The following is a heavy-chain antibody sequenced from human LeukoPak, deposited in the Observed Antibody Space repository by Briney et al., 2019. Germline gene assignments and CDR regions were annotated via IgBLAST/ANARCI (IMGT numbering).Heavy chain of an antibody. D-gene: IGHD6-19*01. CDR1: GFTFSDYY. CDR3: ARDRGAVTDVFDY. CDR2: IRSSGTTI. J-gene: IGHJ4*02. Sequence: PGGSLRLSCVASGFTFSDYYMSWIRQAPGKGREGVSYIRSSGTTIHYADSVKGRFTISRDNAKNSLYLQMNSLRAEDTAVYYCARDRGAVTDVFDYWGQGTLVTVSS. V-gene: IGHV3-11*04.